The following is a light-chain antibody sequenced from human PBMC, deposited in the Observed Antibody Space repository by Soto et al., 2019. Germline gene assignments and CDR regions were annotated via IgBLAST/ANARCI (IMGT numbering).Light chain of an antibody. CDR2: EVN. V-gene: IGLV2-14*01. CDR3: SSFTTSNTLV. CDR1: SRDVGGYNY. J-gene: IGLJ1*01. Sequence: QSVLTQPASVSGSPGQSITISCTGTSRDVGGYNYVSWYQQHPRKAPKLIIYEVNNRPSGVSNRFSGSKSGNTASLTISGLQAEDEADYYCSSFTTSNTLVFGTGTKVTVL.